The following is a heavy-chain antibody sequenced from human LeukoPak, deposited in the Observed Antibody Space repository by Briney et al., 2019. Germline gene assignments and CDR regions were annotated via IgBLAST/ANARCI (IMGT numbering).Heavy chain of an antibody. J-gene: IGHJ4*02. CDR3: ARVLLLRYFDWPPTDY. CDR1: GFTFSSYA. V-gene: IGHV3-23*01. CDR2: ISGSGTNT. D-gene: IGHD3-9*01. Sequence: PGESLRLSCAASGFTFSSYAMSWVRQAPGKGLEWVSGISGSGTNTYYADTVKGRFSISRDNPENTLYLQMNSLRDEDTAVYYCARVLLLRYFDWPPTDYWGQGTLVTVSS.